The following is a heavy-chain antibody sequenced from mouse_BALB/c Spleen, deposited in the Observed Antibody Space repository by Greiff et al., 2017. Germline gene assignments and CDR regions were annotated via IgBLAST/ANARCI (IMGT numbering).Heavy chain of an antibody. CDR2: INPSSGYT. J-gene: IGHJ3*01. CDR1: GYTFTSYT. CDR3: ARSGYGNFLFAY. V-gene: IGHV1-4*01. Sequence: QVQLQQSGAELARPGASVKMSCKASGYTFTSYTMHWVKQRPGQGLEWIGYINPSSGYTNYNQKFKDKATLTADKSSSTAYMQLSSLTSEDSAVYYCARSGYGNFLFAYWGQGTLVTVSA. D-gene: IGHD2-10*02.